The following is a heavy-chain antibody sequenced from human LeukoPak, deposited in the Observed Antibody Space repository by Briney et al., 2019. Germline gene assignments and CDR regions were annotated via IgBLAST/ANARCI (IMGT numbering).Heavy chain of an antibody. J-gene: IGHJ4*02. V-gene: IGHV3-48*04. D-gene: IGHD4-17*01. CDR3: ARGYGDYLFDY. CDR2: ISSSGSTI. CDR1: GFTFSSYS. Sequence: GGSLRLSCAASGFTFSSYSMNWVRQAPGKGLEWVSYISSSGSTIYYADSVKGRFTISRDNAKNSLYLQMNSLRAEDTAVYYCARGYGDYLFDYWGQGTLVTVSS.